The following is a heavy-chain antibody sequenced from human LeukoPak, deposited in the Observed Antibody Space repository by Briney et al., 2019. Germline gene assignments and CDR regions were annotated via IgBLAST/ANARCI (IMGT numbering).Heavy chain of an antibody. CDR3: ARALFGVVIPTDY. J-gene: IGHJ4*02. CDR1: GFTFSSYW. Sequence: GGSLRLSCAASGFTFSSYWMSWVRQAPGKGLEWVANIKQDGSEKYYVDSVKGRFTISRDNAKNPLYLQMNSLRAEDTAVYYCARALFGVVIPTDYWGQGTLVTVSS. V-gene: IGHV3-7*01. D-gene: IGHD3-3*01. CDR2: IKQDGSEK.